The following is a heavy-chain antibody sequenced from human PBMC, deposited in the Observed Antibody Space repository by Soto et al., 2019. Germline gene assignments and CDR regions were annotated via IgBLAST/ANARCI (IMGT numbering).Heavy chain of an antibody. CDR1: GGSISSGGYY. V-gene: IGHV4-31*03. CDR3: ARGRVVVVDAPSAAFDI. Sequence: QVQLQESGPGLVKPSQTLSLTCTVSGGSISSGGYYWSWIRQHPGKGLEWIGYIYYSGSTYYNPSLKSRVTISVDTSKNQFSLKLSSVTAADTAVYYCARGRVVVVDAPSAAFDIWGQGTMVTVSS. D-gene: IGHD2-15*01. J-gene: IGHJ3*02. CDR2: IYYSGST.